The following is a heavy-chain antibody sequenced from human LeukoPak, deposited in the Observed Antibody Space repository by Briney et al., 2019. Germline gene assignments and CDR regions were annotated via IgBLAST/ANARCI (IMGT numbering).Heavy chain of an antibody. CDR2: INPSGSST. D-gene: IGHD1-26*01. V-gene: IGHV1-46*01. Sequence: AASVKVSCKASGCTFTNYYMHWVRQAPGQGLEWMGIINPSGSSTSYAQKFQGRVTLTRDASTSTVYMELSSLTSEDTAVYYCARDVVGAIDYWGQGTLVTVSS. CDR3: ARDVVGAIDY. J-gene: IGHJ4*02. CDR1: GCTFTNYY.